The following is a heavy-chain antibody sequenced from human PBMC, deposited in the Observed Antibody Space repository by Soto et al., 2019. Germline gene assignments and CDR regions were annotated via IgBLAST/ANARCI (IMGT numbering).Heavy chain of an antibody. D-gene: IGHD6-13*01. J-gene: IGHJ3*01. CDR1: GFTFSSYG. CDR2: IWYDGNNK. CDR3: ASRIAAARPFDV. V-gene: IGHV3-33*01. Sequence: ESGGGVVQPGRSLRLSCAASGFTFSSYGMHWVRQAPGKGLEWVAVIWYDGNNKFYADSVKGRFTISRDNSKNMLYLQMNSLRADDTALYYCASRIAAARPFDVWGQGTMVTVSS.